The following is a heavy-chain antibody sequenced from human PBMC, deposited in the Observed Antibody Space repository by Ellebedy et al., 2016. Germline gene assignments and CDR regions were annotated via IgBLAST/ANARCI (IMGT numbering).Heavy chain of an antibody. Sequence: GGSLRLSXAASGFTFSSSNMNWVRQAPGKGLEWVSAISSGSTYIFYTDSVKGRFTISRDNARNSLFLQMNNLRLEDTAVYYCARDGSEWSRDYWGQGTLVTVSS. V-gene: IGHV3-21*01. D-gene: IGHD3-3*01. CDR3: ARDGSEWSRDY. J-gene: IGHJ4*02. CDR2: ISSGSTYI. CDR1: GFTFSSSN.